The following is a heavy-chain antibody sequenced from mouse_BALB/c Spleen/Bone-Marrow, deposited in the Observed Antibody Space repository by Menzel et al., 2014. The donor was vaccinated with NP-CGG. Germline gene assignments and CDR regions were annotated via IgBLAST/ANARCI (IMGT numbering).Heavy chain of an antibody. CDR3: ARLNDYGNMVD. Sequence: EVHLVESGGGLVQPGGSLKLSCAASGFDFSRYWMSWVRQAPGKGLEWIGEINPDSSTINYTPSLKDKFIISRDNAKNTLYLQMSKVRSDDTSLYYCARLNDYGNMVDWGAGTTVTVSS. CDR1: GFDFSRYW. D-gene: IGHD1-1*01. CDR2: INPDSSTI. V-gene: IGHV4-1*02. J-gene: IGHJ1*01.